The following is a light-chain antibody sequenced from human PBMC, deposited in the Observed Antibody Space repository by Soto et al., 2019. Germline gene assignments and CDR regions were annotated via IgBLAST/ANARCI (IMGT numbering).Light chain of an antibody. J-gene: IGLJ2*01. CDR3: QVWESISALVV. CDR1: NIGSKS. CDR2: SDT. Sequence: YELTQPPSVSVAPGKTARISCGGNNIGSKSVHWYQRKPGQAPVLVIYSDTDLPAVIQERYSGSNSANTATLTISRVEAGDEADYYCQVWESISALVVFGGGTKLTVL. V-gene: IGLV3-21*01.